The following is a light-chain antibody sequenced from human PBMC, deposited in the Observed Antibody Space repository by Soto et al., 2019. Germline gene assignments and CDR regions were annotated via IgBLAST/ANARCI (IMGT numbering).Light chain of an antibody. CDR3: QQLNSYQ. V-gene: IGKV1-9*01. CDR1: QGISSS. J-gene: IGKJ1*01. Sequence: DIQLTQSPSFLSASVGDRVTITCRASQGISSSLAWYQQKPGKAPNLLIYGASTLQSGVPSRFSGSGSATDFTLTISSLQPEDSANYYCQQLNSYQFGLGTKVDIK. CDR2: GAS.